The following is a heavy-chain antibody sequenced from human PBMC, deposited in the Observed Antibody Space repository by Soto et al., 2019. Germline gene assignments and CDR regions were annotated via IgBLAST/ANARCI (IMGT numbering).Heavy chain of an antibody. J-gene: IGHJ6*02. CDR2: LSSTSYYI. D-gene: IGHD3-22*01. CDR1: GFTFSTYS. CDR3: ARGYYDSSGTQIMDV. V-gene: IGHV3-21*01. Sequence: GGSLRLSCAASGFTFSTYSMNWVRQAPGKGLEWVSSLSSTSYYIYYADSVKGRFTISRDNAENSLYLQMNSLRAEDTAVYYCARGYYDSSGTQIMDVWGQGTTVTVSS.